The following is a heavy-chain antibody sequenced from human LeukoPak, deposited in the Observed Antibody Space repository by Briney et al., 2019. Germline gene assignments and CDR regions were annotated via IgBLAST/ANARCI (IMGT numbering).Heavy chain of an antibody. D-gene: IGHD6-19*01. J-gene: IGHJ4*02. CDR2: IYTSGST. CDR1: GGPISSGSYY. V-gene: IGHV4-61*02. Sequence: SETLSLTCTVSGGPISSGSYYWSWIRQPAGKGLEWIGRIYTSGSTNYNPSLKSRVTISVDTSKNQFSLKLSSVTAADTAVYYCAREGYSSGWYGPSGYWGQGTLVTVSS. CDR3: AREGYSSGWYGPSGY.